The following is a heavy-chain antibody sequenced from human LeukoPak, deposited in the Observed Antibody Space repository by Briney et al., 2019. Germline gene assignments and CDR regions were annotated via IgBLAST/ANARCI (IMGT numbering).Heavy chain of an antibody. J-gene: IGHJ4*02. CDR1: GFTFSNHW. CDR3: ARGGSDTAMPHDY. Sequence: GGSLRLSCAASGFTFSNHWMHWVRQAPGKGLMWVSRINRDGSRTDYADSVKGRFTISRDDAKNTLYLQVNSLRAEDTAVYFCARGGSDTAMPHDYWGQGTLVTVSS. CDR2: INRDGSRT. D-gene: IGHD5-18*01. V-gene: IGHV3-74*01.